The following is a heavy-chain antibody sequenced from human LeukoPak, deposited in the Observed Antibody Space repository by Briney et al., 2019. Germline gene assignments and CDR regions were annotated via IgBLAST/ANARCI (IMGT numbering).Heavy chain of an antibody. Sequence: PSGTLSLTCAVSGDSMISTNWWSWVRQPPGKGLELIGEIYHTGSTNYNPSLQSRVTISIDKSKNQFSLRLSSATAADTAFYYCARRGGFFDFWGQGTLVTVSS. CDR1: GDSMISTNW. D-gene: IGHD3-16*01. V-gene: IGHV4-4*02. J-gene: IGHJ4*02. CDR2: IYHTGST. CDR3: ARRGGFFDF.